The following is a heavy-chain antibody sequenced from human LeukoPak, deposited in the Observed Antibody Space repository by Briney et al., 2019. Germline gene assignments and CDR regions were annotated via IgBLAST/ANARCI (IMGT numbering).Heavy chain of an antibody. J-gene: IGHJ4*02. Sequence: PGGSLRLSCAASGFTFSDYYMSWIRQAPGKGLEWISFISSSGSTIYYADSVKGRFTISRDTTKNSLHLQMNNLRAEDTAVYYCARERTPKHYYGSGSFDRYFEYWGQGTLVTVSS. V-gene: IGHV3-11*04. CDR1: GFTFSDYY. CDR2: ISSSGSTI. CDR3: ARERTPKHYYGSGSFDRYFEY. D-gene: IGHD3-10*01.